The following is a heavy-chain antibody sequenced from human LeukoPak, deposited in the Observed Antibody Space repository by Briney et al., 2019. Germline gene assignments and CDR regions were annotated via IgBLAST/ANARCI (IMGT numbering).Heavy chain of an antibody. V-gene: IGHV4-34*01. D-gene: IGHD2-2*01. CDR2: INHSGST. Sequence: SETLSLTCAVYGGSFSGYYWSWIRQPPGKGLEWIGEINHSGSTNYNPSLKSRVTISVDTSKNQFSLKLSSVTAADTAVYYCARAVYCSSTSCYDDYWGQGTLVTVSS. CDR1: GGSFSGYY. J-gene: IGHJ4*02. CDR3: ARAVYCSSTSCYDDY.